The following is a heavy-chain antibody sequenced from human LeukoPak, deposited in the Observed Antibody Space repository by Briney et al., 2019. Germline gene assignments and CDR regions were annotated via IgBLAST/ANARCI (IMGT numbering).Heavy chain of an antibody. CDR3: ARNWNSGSYFFDY. Sequence: GGSLRLSCAASKFTFTTFWRSWVRQAPGKGLEWVANIKQDGSDSYYVDSVKGRLAISRDNVKNSLSLQMNSLRAEDTAVYYSARNWNSGSYFFDYWGQGTLVTVSS. J-gene: IGHJ4*02. CDR1: KFTFTTFW. CDR2: IKQDGSDS. D-gene: IGHD1-7*01. V-gene: IGHV3-7*01.